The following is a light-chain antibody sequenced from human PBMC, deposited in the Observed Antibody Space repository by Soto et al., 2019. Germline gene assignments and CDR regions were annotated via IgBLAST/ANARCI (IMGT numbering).Light chain of an antibody. CDR2: AAS. CDR1: QDISSW. Sequence: DIQMTQSPSSVSASVGDRVTINCRASQDISSWLAWYQQKPGKAPKLLIYAASNLQSGVPSRFSGNGYGTDFTLTISSLQPEDFATYFCQQGYSFAFTFGPGTKV. V-gene: IGKV1-12*01. J-gene: IGKJ3*01. CDR3: QQGYSFAFT.